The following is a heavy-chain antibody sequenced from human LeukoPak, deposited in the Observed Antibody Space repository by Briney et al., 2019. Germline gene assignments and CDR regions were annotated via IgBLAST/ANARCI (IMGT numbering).Heavy chain of an antibody. D-gene: IGHD3-22*01. CDR2: INPNSGGT. J-gene: IGHJ4*02. V-gene: IGHV1-2*02. Sequence: GASVKVSCKASGYTFTGYYMHWVRQAPGQGLEWMGWINPNSGGTNYAQKFQGRVTMTRDTSISTAYMELSRLRSDDTAVYYCAREGGHYYDSSGYEEWGQGTLVTVSS. CDR3: AREGGHYYDSSGYEE. CDR1: GYTFTGYY.